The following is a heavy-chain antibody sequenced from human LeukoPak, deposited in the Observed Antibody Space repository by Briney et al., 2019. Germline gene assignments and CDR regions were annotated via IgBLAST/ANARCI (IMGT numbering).Heavy chain of an antibody. Sequence: GGALRLSCSAYGFTLSSYSMNWVRQAPGKGLEWVSSINTRSYIYSADSVKGRFTICRDNDKNSVYLQMTSLRAEDTAVSYCAREGGYCSGASCRFFDSWGQGTLHTASS. CDR3: AREGGYCSGASCRFFDS. CDR1: GFTLSSYS. CDR2: INTRSYI. V-gene: IGHV3-21*01. J-gene: IGHJ4*02. D-gene: IGHD2-15*01.